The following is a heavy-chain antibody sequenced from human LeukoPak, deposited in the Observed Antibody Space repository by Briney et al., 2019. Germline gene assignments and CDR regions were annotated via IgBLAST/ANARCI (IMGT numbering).Heavy chain of an antibody. CDR1: GFVFDDYG. J-gene: IGHJ4*02. V-gene: IGHV3-21*01. CDR2: ISTTSGNI. Sequence: GGSLRLSCAASGFVFDDYGMSWVRQAPGKGLEWVAAISTTSGNIYYADSVKGRFTISRDNAKNSLYLQMNSLRVEDTALYYCARRAPSHDFDDWGQGTLVTVSS. CDR3: ARRAPSHDFDD.